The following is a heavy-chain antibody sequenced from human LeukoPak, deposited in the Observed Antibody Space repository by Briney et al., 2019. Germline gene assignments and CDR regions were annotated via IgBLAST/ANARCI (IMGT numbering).Heavy chain of an antibody. CDR1: GYTFTSYY. D-gene: IGHD6-19*01. J-gene: IGHJ4*02. CDR2: INPSGGST. CDR3: ARELGSSSGPDY. Sequence: ASVKVSCKASGYTFTSYYMHWVRQAPGQGLEWMGIINPSGGSTSYAQKFQGRVTMTRDMSTSTDYMELSSLRSDDTAVYYCARELGSSSGPDYWGQGTLVTVSS. V-gene: IGHV1-46*01.